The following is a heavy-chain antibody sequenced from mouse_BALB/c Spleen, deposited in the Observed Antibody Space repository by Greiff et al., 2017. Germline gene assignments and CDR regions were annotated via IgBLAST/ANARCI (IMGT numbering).Heavy chain of an antibody. Sequence: VQVVESGPGLVAPSQSLSITCTVSGFSLTGYGVNWVRQPPGKGLEWLGMIWGDGSTDYNSALKSRLSISKDNSKSQVFLKMNSLQTDDTARYYCARDHYYGSSWFAYWGQGTLVTVSA. CDR3: ARDHYYGSSWFAY. CDR2: IWGDGST. D-gene: IGHD1-2*01. V-gene: IGHV2-6-7*01. J-gene: IGHJ3*01. CDR1: GFSLTGYG.